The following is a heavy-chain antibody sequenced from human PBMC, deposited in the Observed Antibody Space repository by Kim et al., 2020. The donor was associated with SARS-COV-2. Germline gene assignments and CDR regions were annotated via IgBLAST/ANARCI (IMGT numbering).Heavy chain of an antibody. CDR3: AKDCYVSGTYYIHTYYYGMDV. Sequence: GGSLRLSCAASGFTFSNFGIHWVRQAPGKGLEWVAVISFDGSNKYYTDSVKGRFTISRDNSKNMVFLQMNILRPDDTALYFCAKDCYVSGTYYIHTYYYGMDVWGQGTTVTVSS. D-gene: IGHD3-10*01. V-gene: IGHV3-30*18. J-gene: IGHJ6*02. CDR2: ISFDGSNK. CDR1: GFTFSNFG.